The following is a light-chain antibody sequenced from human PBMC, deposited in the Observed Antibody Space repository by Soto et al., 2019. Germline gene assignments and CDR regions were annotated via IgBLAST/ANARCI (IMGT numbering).Light chain of an antibody. J-gene: IGKJ1*01. CDR2: GAS. CDR3: QQYGSSRWT. V-gene: IGKV3-20*01. Sequence: IVLPKSPGTLSLSPGERATLSYRASQSVSSSRLAWYRQKPGQAPRLLIYGASSRATGIPDRFSGSGSGTDFTLTISRLEPEDFAVYYCQQYGSSRWTFGQGTNVDI. CDR1: QSVSSSR.